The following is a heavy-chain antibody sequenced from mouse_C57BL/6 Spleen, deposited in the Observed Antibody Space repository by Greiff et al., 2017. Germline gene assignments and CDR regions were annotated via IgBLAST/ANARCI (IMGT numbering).Heavy chain of an antibody. CDR3: AREKLGYFDV. J-gene: IGHJ1*03. CDR2: INPNNGGT. CDR1: GYTFTDYY. V-gene: IGHV1-26*01. Sequence: EVQLQQSGPELVKPGASVKISCKASGYTFTDYYMNWVKQSHGKSLEWIGDINPNNGGTSYNQKFKGKATLTVDKSSSTAYMELRSLTSEDSAVYYCAREKLGYFDVWGTGTTVTVSS. D-gene: IGHD4-1*01.